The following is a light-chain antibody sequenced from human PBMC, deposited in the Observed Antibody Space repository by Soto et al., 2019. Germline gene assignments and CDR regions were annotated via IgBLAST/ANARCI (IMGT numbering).Light chain of an antibody. CDR1: SSDVGAYNY. Sequence: QSARTQPRSVSGSPGQSVTISCTGSSSDVGAYNYVSWYQHNTGKAPKLLIYDVNKRPLGVPDRFSGSKFGNTASLTISGLQADDEATFYCCSYAGSYDYVFGTGTKVTVL. CDR3: CSYAGSYDYV. CDR2: DVN. J-gene: IGLJ1*01. V-gene: IGLV2-11*01.